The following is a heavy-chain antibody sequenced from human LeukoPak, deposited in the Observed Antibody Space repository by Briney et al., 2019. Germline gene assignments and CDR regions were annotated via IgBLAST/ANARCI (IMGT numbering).Heavy chain of an antibody. CDR3: ASSGSYRFDY. D-gene: IGHD1-26*01. Sequence: GGSLRLSCAASGFTFSSYSMNWVRQAPGKGLEWVSHITASGTAMFYADSVKGRFTISSDNAKNSLYLQMNSLRDEDTAVYYCASSGSYRFDYWGQGTLVTVSS. V-gene: IGHV3-48*02. J-gene: IGHJ4*02. CDR1: GFTFSSYS. CDR2: ITASGTAM.